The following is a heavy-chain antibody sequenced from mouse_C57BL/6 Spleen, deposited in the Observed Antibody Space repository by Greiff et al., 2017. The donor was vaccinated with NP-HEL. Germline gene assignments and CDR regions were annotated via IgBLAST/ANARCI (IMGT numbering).Heavy chain of an antibody. Sequence: VQLVESGPGLVAPSQSLSITCTVSGFSLTSYAISWVRQPPGRGLEWLGVIWTGGGTNYNSALKSRLSISKDNSKSQVFLKMNSLQTDDTARYYCAREELGREYYAMDYWGQGTSVTVSS. J-gene: IGHJ4*01. CDR1: GFSLTSYA. CDR2: IWTGGGT. CDR3: AREELGREYYAMDY. V-gene: IGHV2-9-1*01. D-gene: IGHD4-1*01.